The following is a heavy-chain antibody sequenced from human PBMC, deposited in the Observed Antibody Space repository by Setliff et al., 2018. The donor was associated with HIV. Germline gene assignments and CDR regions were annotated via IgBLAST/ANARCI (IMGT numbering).Heavy chain of an antibody. CDR3: ARGKYSSGWYRWLDP. J-gene: IGHJ5*02. V-gene: IGHV3-23*01. D-gene: IGHD6-19*01. Sequence: GGSLRLPCAASRFTFSSYAMSWVRQAPGKGLEWVSAISGSGSSTYYADSVKGRFAISRDNSKNTLYLKMNSLRADDTAVYYCARGKYSSGWYRWLDPLGQGTLVTVSS. CDR1: RFTFSSYA. CDR2: ISGSGSST.